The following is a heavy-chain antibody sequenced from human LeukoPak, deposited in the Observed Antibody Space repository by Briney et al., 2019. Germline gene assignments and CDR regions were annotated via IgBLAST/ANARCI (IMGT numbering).Heavy chain of an antibody. D-gene: IGHD3-10*01. Sequence: ASVKVSCKASGYTFTSYGISWVRQAPGQGLEWMGWMSAYNGNTNYAQKLQGRVTMTTDTSTSTAYMELRSLRSDDTAVYYCARDHGGVRGVTVNYCFDYWGQGTLVTVSS. CDR3: ARDHGGVRGVTVNYCFDY. V-gene: IGHV1-18*01. J-gene: IGHJ4*02. CDR1: GYTFTSYG. CDR2: MSAYNGNT.